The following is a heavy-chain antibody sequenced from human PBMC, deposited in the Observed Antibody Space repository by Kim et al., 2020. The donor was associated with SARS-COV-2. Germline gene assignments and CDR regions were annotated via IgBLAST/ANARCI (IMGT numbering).Heavy chain of an antibody. CDR3: AKSTQPYMMVRALMDV. CDR1: GFTFSSYA. J-gene: IGHJ6*02. D-gene: IGHD3-10*01. V-gene: IGHV3-23*01. Sequence: GGSLRLSCAASGFTFSSYAMSWVRQAPGKGLEWVSAISGSGGSTYYADSVKGRFTISRDNSKNTLYLQMNSLRAEDTAVYYCAKSTQPYMMVRALMDVWGQGTTVTVSS. CDR2: ISGSGGST.